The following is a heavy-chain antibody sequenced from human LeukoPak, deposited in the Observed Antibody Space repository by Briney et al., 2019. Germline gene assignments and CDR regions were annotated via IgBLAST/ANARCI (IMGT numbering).Heavy chain of an antibody. V-gene: IGHV1-8*01. D-gene: IGHD6-13*01. J-gene: IGHJ6*03. CDR2: MNPNSYNT. Sequence: ASVKVSCKASGYTFTNHDINWVRQATGQGLEWMGWMNPNSYNTGYAQKFQGRVTITSSTSISTVYMELSSLRSEDTAVYYCARALVAAGTIYYYYYMDVWGKGTTVTVSS. CDR1: GYTFTNHD. CDR3: ARALVAAGTIYYYYYMDV.